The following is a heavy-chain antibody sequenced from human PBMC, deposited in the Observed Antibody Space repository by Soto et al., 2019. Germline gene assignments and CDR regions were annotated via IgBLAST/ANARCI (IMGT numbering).Heavy chain of an antibody. J-gene: IGHJ4*02. CDR2: IKQDGSEK. D-gene: IGHD3-16*02. Sequence: GGSLRLSCAASGFMFSRYWMAWVRQAPGKGLEWVANIKQDGSEKYYVDSVKGRFTISRDNANNSLNLQMNSLRAEDTAVYYWARDVGVHLGELSFSDYWGQGTLVTVSS. CDR1: GFMFSRYW. V-gene: IGHV3-7*01. CDR3: ARDVGVHLGELSFSDY.